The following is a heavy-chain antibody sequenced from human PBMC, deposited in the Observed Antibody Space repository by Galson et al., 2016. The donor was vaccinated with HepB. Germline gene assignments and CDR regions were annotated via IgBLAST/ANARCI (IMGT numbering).Heavy chain of an antibody. Sequence: SLRLSCAASGFTFTTYWMSWVRQAPGKGLEWVANIKQDESEKFYVDSVKGRFTVSRDNAKNSLLLQMRSLRAEDTAVYFCATFIEEHSSFESWGQGTLVTVSS. V-gene: IGHV3-7*01. D-gene: IGHD1/OR15-1a*01. J-gene: IGHJ4*02. CDR3: ATFIEEHSSFES. CDR2: IKQDESEK. CDR1: GFTFTTYW.